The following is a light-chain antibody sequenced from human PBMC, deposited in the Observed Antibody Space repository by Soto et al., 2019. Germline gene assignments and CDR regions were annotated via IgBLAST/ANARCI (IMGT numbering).Light chain of an antibody. CDR2: EVS. CDR3: SAYAGTNDLGV. J-gene: IGLJ3*02. Sequence: QSALTQPPSASGSPGQLVTISCTGTSSDIGIYDFVSWYQQHPGKAPKLLIYEVSKRPSGVPDRFSGSKSGNTASLTVSDLQTEDAADYYCSAYAGTNDLGVFGGGTKLTVL. V-gene: IGLV2-8*01. CDR1: SSDIGIYDF.